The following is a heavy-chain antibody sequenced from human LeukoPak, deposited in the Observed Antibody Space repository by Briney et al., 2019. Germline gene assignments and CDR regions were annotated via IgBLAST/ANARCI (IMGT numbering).Heavy chain of an antibody. Sequence: GRSLRLSCAASGFTFSSYAMHWVRQTPGKGLEWVAVISYAGNNKCYADSVKGRFTISRDNSKNTLYLQMTSLRAEDTAVYYCARDRDTSMVHDAFDIWGQGTMVTVSS. D-gene: IGHD5-18*01. V-gene: IGHV3-30*04. CDR2: ISYAGNNK. J-gene: IGHJ3*02. CDR1: GFTFSSYA. CDR3: ARDRDTSMVHDAFDI.